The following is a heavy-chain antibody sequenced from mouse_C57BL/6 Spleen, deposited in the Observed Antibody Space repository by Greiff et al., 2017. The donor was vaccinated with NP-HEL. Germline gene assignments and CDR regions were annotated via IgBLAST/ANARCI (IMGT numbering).Heavy chain of an antibody. V-gene: IGHV10-1*01. CDR1: GFSFNTYA. Sequence: EVQLVESGGGLVQPKGSLKLSCAASGFSFNTYAMNWVRQAPGQGLEWVARIRSKSNNYATYYADSVKDRFTISRDDSESMLYLQMNNLKNEDTAMYYCVRPPNYSNSLAYWGQGTLVTVSA. D-gene: IGHD2-5*01. CDR3: VRPPNYSNSLAY. CDR2: IRSKSNNYAT. J-gene: IGHJ3*01.